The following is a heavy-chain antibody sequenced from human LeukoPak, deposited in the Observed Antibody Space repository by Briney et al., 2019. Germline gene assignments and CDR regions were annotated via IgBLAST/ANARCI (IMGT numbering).Heavy chain of an antibody. CDR2: GDYSGGT. V-gene: IGHV4-39*07. J-gene: IGHJ4*02. CDR3: ARERGEEYSSGWYKTSFFDT. D-gene: IGHD6-19*01. CDR1: SDFFSSVTDY. Sequence: SETLSLTCTVSSDFFSSVTDYWAWIRQPPGKGLEWIASGDYSGGTYYNPSLESRVAISADMSKNQISLKLSSVTAADTAQYYCARERGEEYSSGWYKTSFFDTWGQGTRVTVSS.